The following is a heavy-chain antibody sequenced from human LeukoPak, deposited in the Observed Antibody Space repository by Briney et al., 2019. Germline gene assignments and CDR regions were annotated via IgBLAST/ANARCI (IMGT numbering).Heavy chain of an antibody. Sequence: GASVKVSCKASGYIFTDYAIHWLRQAPGQRPEWMGWMNAANGNTKYSQKFQGRITLIRDTSAATAYMELSSLRHDDLAVYYRARGRGTSGSNRDFYFYYYMDVWGKGTTVTVSS. CDR1: GYIFTDYA. CDR3: ARGRGTSGSNRDFYFYYYMDV. CDR2: MNAANGNT. J-gene: IGHJ6*03. D-gene: IGHD2-15*01. V-gene: IGHV1-3*01.